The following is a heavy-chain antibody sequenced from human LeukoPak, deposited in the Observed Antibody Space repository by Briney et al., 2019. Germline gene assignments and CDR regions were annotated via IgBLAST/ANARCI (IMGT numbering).Heavy chain of an antibody. CDR2: IYYSGST. Sequence: SETLSLTCTVSGGSISSGGYYWSWIRQHPGKGLEWIGYIYYSGSTYYNPSLKSRVTISVDTSKNQFSLKLSSVTAADTAVYYCARDLYGANYYGSGSCFDYWGQGTLVTVSS. V-gene: IGHV4-31*03. D-gene: IGHD3-10*01. CDR3: ARDLYGANYYGSGSCFDY. CDR1: GGSISSGGYY. J-gene: IGHJ4*02.